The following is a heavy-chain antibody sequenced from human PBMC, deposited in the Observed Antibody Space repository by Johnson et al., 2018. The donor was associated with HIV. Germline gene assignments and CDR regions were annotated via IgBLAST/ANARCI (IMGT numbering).Heavy chain of an antibody. CDR2: IWFDGFNN. CDR1: GFTFSSCA. J-gene: IGHJ3*02. D-gene: IGHD2-2*01. CDR3: ARGPGLFSRPEQFAFDI. V-gene: IGHV3-33*08. Sequence: VQLVESGGGVVQPGGSLRLSCAASGFTFSSCAMHWVRQAPGKGLEWVAVIWFDGFNNYYGDSVKGRFTISRDNSKNTLYLQMNSLRAEDTDVYYCARGPGLFSRPEQFAFDIWGQGTMVTVSS.